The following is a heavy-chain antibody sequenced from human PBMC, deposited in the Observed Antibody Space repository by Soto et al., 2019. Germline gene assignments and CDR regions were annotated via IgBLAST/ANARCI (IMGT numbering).Heavy chain of an antibody. CDR1: GGSISSGGYS. J-gene: IGHJ4*02. CDR3: ASSHAGAHITAAVH. CDR2: IYHSGST. Sequence: SETLSVTCAVSGGSISSGGYSWIWIRQPPGKGLEWIGYIYHSGSTYYNPSLKSRVTISVDRSKNQFSLKLSSVTAADTAVYYCASSHAGAHITAAVHWGQGTLVTVSS. D-gene: IGHD6-13*01. V-gene: IGHV4-30-2*01.